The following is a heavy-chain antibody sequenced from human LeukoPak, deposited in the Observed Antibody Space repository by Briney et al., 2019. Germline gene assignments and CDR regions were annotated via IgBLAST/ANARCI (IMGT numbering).Heavy chain of an antibody. D-gene: IGHD3-22*01. CDR2: ISAYSGHT. Sequence: ASVKVSCKASGYTLASHGINWVRQAPGQGLEWMGWISAYSGHTKYGQKFQGRVTMTTDTSTSTAYMELTSLRSDDTAVYYCARDHFQAYYYDSSRYCNFDYWGQGTLITVSS. J-gene: IGHJ4*02. V-gene: IGHV1-18*01. CDR3: ARDHFQAYYYDSSRYCNFDY. CDR1: GYTLASHG.